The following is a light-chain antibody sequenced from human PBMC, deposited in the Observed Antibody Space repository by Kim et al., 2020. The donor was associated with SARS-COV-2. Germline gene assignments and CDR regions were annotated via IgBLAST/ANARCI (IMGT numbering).Light chain of an antibody. Sequence: PGQSSTITCNGSSSHVEGYNNVSWYQQHPGEAPKRMIYDVNKRPSGVSDRFSGSKSGNTASLTISGLQAEDEADYCCSSYTTGAWVFGGGTKVTVL. CDR2: DVN. J-gene: IGLJ3*02. V-gene: IGLV2-14*04. CDR1: SSHVEGYNN. CDR3: SSYTTGAWV.